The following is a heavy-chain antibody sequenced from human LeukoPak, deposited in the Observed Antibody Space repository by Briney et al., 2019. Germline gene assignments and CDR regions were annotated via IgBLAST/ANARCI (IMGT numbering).Heavy chain of an antibody. Sequence: PGASLRLSCAASGFTFSRYAMSWVRQGPGKGLEWVSAISVSGDNTYYADTVKGRFTVSSDNSKNTLYMQMNSLRAEDTALYYCARGGGMDVWGQGTTVAVSS. V-gene: IGHV3-23*01. CDR1: GFTFSRYA. J-gene: IGHJ6*02. CDR3: ARGGGMDV. CDR2: ISVSGDNT.